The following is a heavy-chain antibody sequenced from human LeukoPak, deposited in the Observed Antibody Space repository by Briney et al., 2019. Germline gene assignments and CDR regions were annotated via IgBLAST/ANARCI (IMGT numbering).Heavy chain of an antibody. D-gene: IGHD3-9*01. CDR3: ARDRHVYYDILTGYASYFEY. CDR1: KFPFTDYW. Sequence: GGSLRLSCAASKFPFTDYWMTWVRQAPGKGLEWVAFIRYDGNNKFYADSVKGRFTISRDNSKNTLYLQMNSLRPEDTAVYYCARDRHVYYDILTGYASYFEYWGQGALVTVSS. J-gene: IGHJ4*02. CDR2: IRYDGNNK. V-gene: IGHV3-30*02.